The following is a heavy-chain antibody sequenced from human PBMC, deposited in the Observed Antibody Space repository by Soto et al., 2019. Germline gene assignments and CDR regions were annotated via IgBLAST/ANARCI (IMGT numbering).Heavy chain of an antibody. CDR2: IYYSGST. J-gene: IGHJ5*02. CDR3: ASAYYDFWSGYPISPYNWFDP. D-gene: IGHD3-3*01. V-gene: IGHV4-31*03. Sequence: SETLSLTCTVSGGSISSGGYYWSWIRQHPGKGLEWIGYIYYSGSTYYNPSLKSRVTISVDTSKNQFSLKLSSVTAADTAVYYCASAYYDFWSGYPISPYNWFDPWGQGTLVTVSS. CDR1: GGSISSGGYY.